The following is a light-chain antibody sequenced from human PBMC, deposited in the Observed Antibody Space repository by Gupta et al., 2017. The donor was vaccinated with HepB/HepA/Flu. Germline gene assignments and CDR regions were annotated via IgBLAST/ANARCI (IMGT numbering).Light chain of an antibody. CDR3: QVWDSDSDHVV. CDR2: DDY. Sequence: SYVLTQTPSVSVAPGQPAMITCEGDNIGSKSVHWFQQKPGQAPVSVVYDDYDRPSGIPERLSGSHTGSAATLTINRVEAGDEADYYCQVWDSDSDHVVFGGGTKLTVL. CDR1: NIGSKS. V-gene: IGLV3-21*02. J-gene: IGLJ3*02.